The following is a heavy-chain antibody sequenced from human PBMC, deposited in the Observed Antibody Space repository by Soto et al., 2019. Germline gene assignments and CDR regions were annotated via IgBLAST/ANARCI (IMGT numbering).Heavy chain of an antibody. CDR2: ISGSGGIT. CDR1: GFTFSSYA. D-gene: IGHD6-19*01. Sequence: EVRLSESGGGLVQPGGSLRLSCAASGFTFSSYAMSWVRQAPGKGLEWVSAISGSGGITYYADSVKGRFTISRDSSNSTLYLQMNSLRAEDTAVYFCAKDRGSSSGWFPWGQGTLVTVSS. V-gene: IGHV3-23*01. J-gene: IGHJ5*02. CDR3: AKDRGSSSGWFP.